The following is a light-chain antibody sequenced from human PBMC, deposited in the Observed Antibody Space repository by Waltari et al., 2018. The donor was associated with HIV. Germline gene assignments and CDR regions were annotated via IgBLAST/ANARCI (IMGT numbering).Light chain of an antibody. CDR3: QQSYSIPLT. V-gene: IGKV1-39*01. J-gene: IGKJ3*01. CDR1: ENIGNN. Sequence: DIEMTQSPSSLSASVGDGVTITCRTSENIGNNLNWYQQKKGKAPNLLIYGSFTLQSGAPSRFSGSGFVKEFTLTISSLQPEDFATYYCQQSYSIPLTFGPGTKVDIK. CDR2: GSF.